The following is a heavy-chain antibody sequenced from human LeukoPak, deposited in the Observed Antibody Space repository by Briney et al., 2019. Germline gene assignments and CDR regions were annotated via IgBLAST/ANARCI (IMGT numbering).Heavy chain of an antibody. V-gene: IGHV4-31*03. CDR3: ARRNSWSGHSFDY. CDR1: GGPISSGGYY. D-gene: IGHD3-3*01. J-gene: IGHJ4*02. Sequence: SETLSLTCTVSGGPISSGGYYWSWIRQYPGKGLEWIGYIYYSGSTYYNPSLKSRVTISVDTSKKQFSLKLSSVTAADTAVYYCARRNSWSGHSFDYWGQGTLVTVAS. CDR2: IYYSGST.